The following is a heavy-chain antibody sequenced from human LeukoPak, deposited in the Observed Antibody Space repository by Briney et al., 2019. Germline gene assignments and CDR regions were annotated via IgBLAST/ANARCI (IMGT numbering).Heavy chain of an antibody. Sequence: PGGSLGLSCAASGFTFSDYNMHWVRQAPGKGLEWVAVISYDGSNKYYADSVKGRFTISRDNSKNTLYLQMNSLTDEDTAVYYCAKVRWDNSGWYYLDNWGQGTLVTVSS. V-gene: IGHV3-30*18. J-gene: IGHJ4*02. CDR1: GFTFSDYN. CDR2: ISYDGSNK. CDR3: AKVRWDNSGWYYLDN. D-gene: IGHD6-19*01.